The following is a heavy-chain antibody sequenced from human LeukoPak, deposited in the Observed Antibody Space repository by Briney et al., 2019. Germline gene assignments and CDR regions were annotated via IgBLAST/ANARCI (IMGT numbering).Heavy chain of an antibody. D-gene: IGHD2-15*01. J-gene: IGHJ3*01. Sequence: SVKVSCKASEGTFSSYVISWVRQAPGQGREWMGGIIPMFGTTNYAQKLQGRVTITADESTSTAYMDLSSLRPEDTAVYYCARSLVIAGTPDALDLWGERTMVTVSS. V-gene: IGHV1-69*13. CDR3: ARSLVIAGTPDALDL. CDR2: IIPMFGTT. CDR1: EGTFSSYV.